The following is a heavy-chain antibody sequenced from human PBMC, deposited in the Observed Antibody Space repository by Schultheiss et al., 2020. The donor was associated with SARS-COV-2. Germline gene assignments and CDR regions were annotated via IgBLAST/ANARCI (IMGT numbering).Heavy chain of an antibody. Sequence: GGSLRLSCTASGFTFGDYAMSWVRQAPGKGLEWVGFIRSKAYGGTTEYAASVKGRFTISRDDSKSIAYLQMNSLKTEDTAVYYCTREDILTGYYGYYYYYYMDVWGKGTTVTVSS. CDR2: IRSKAYGGTT. J-gene: IGHJ6*03. D-gene: IGHD3-9*01. CDR1: GFTFGDYA. V-gene: IGHV3-49*04. CDR3: TREDILTGYYGYYYYYYMDV.